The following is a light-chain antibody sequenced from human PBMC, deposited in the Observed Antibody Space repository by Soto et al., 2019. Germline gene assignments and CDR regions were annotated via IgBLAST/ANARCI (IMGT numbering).Light chain of an antibody. CDR2: GAS. CDR1: QSVSSK. CDR3: QQYNNWPPIT. J-gene: IGKJ5*01. Sequence: EIVMTQSPATLSVSPGEGATLSCRASQSVSSKLAWYQQKPGQAPRLLIYGASTRATGIPARFSGSGSGTEFTLIISSLQSEDSAIYYCQQYNNWPPITFGQGTRLEI. V-gene: IGKV3-15*01.